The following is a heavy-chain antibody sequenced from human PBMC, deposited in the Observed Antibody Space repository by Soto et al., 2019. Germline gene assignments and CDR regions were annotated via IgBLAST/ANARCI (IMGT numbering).Heavy chain of an antibody. D-gene: IGHD3-3*02. CDR1: GFTFSSYA. CDR2: ISGSGGST. V-gene: IGHV3-23*01. J-gene: IGHJ3*02. CDR3: AKVGFLEWLSAFDI. Sequence: EVQLLESGGGLVQRGGSLRLSCAGSGFTFSSYAMSWVRQAPGKGLEWVSAISGSGGSTYYADSVKGRFTISRDNSKNTLYLQMNRLRAEDTAVYYCAKVGFLEWLSAFDIWGQGTMVTVSS.